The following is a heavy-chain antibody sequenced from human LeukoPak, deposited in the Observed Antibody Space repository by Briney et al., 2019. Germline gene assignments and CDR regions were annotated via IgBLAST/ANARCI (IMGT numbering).Heavy chain of an antibody. J-gene: IGHJ4*02. V-gene: IGHV4-59*01. CDR2: IYYSGST. CDR1: GGSISSYY. D-gene: IGHD6-13*01. CDR3: AREGEAAAGAFDN. Sequence: PSETLSLTCTVSGGSISSYYWSWIRQPPGKGLEWIGYIYYSGSTNYNPYLKSRATISRDTSKNQFSLKLTSVTVADTAVYFCAREGEAAAGAFDNWGQGTLVTVSS.